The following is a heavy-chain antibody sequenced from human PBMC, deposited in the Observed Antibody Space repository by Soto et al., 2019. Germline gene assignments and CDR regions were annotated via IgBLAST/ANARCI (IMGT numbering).Heavy chain of an antibody. CDR1: GGSFSGYY. Sequence: SETLSLTCAVYGGSFSGYYWSWIRQPPGKGLEWIGEINHSGSTNYNPSLKSRVTISVDTSKNQFSLKLSSVTAADTAVYYCARGSGQWPVHYYYYGMDVWGQGTTVTVSS. CDR3: ARGSGQWPVHYYYYGMDV. CDR2: INHSGST. D-gene: IGHD6-19*01. V-gene: IGHV4-34*01. J-gene: IGHJ6*02.